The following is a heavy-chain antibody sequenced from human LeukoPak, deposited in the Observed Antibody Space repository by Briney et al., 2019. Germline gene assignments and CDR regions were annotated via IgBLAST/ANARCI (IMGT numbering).Heavy chain of an antibody. CDR3: AKGYSSGPSSMDV. CDR2: IRWNSGSI. CDR1: GFTFDDYA. J-gene: IGHJ6*02. V-gene: IGHV3-9*01. Sequence: GGSLRLSCAASGFTFDDYAMHWVRQAPGKGLEWVSGIRWNSGSIGYADSVKGRFTISRDNAKNSLYLQMNSLRAEDTVLYYCAKGYSSGPSSMDVWGQGTTVTVSS. D-gene: IGHD6-19*01.